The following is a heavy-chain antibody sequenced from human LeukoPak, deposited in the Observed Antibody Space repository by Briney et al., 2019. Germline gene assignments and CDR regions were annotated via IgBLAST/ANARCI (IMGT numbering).Heavy chain of an antibody. CDR3: AKAHYTATAGTVAIDY. CDR1: GFTFSDYG. V-gene: IGHV3-30*02. D-gene: IGHD6-13*01. J-gene: IGHJ4*02. Sequence: GGSLRLSCAASGFTFSDYGMHWVRQAPGKGLEWVAFIRSDGTNKYYADSVKGRFTISRDNSKNTLYLQMNSLRPEDTAVCYCAKAHYTATAGTVAIDYWGQGILVTVSS. CDR2: IRSDGTNK.